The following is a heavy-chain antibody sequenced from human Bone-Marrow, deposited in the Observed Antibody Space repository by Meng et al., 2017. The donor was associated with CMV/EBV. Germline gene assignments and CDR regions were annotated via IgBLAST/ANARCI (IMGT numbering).Heavy chain of an antibody. CDR3: ARLGHGLDY. CDR1: GGSITMTKC. V-gene: IGHV4-4*02. J-gene: IGHJ4*02. CDR2: IDHSGST. Sequence: SHTGGVSGGSITMTKCGSWVRQPPGKGLEWMGEIDHSGSTNYKTSLKSRVTISVDKSKNQFSLKLASVTVADTAVYYCARLGHGLDYWGQGALVTVSS. D-gene: IGHD3-16*01.